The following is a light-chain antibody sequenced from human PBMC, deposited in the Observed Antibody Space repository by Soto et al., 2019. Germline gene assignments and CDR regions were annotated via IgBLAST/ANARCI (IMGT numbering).Light chain of an antibody. J-gene: IGKJ5*01. CDR1: QSVKTF. Sequence: EIVMPQSPATLSLSPVEIATLSCSASQSVKTFLVWYQQRPGQAPRLLIYDASHRAAGIPARFSGSGFGTDFTLTISSLEPEDAAVYYCQQRSNWPPITFGQGTRLEI. CDR2: DAS. V-gene: IGKV3-11*01. CDR3: QQRSNWPPIT.